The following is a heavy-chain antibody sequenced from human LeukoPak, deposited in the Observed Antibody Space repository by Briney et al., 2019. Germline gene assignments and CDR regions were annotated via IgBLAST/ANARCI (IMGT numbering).Heavy chain of an antibody. CDR2: MSPNSGDT. D-gene: IGHD3-10*01. CDR3: ARDAHYYGSGSTEDY. Sequence: ASVKVSCTASGYTFTSHDINWVRQATGQGLEWMGWMSPNSGDTGYAQKFQGRVTITADESTSTAYMELSSLRSEDTAVYYCARDAHYYGSGSTEDYWGQGTLVTVSS. CDR1: GYTFTSHD. V-gene: IGHV1-8*01. J-gene: IGHJ4*02.